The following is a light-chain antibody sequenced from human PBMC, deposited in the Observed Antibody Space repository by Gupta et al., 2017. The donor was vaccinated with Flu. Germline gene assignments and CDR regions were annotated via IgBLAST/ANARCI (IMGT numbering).Light chain of an antibody. Sequence: RASQGIVKSFAWFQQKPGIAPKSLIYAASILHTGVPSRFSGSGSGTEFTLTISSLQPEDFATYYCQQHFSSPLTFGGGTKVEIK. CDR3: QQHFSSPLT. J-gene: IGKJ4*01. CDR1: QGIVKS. CDR2: AAS. V-gene: IGKV1-16*01.